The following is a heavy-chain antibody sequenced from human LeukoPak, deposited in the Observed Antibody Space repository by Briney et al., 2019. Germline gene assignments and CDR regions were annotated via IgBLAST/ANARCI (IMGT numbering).Heavy chain of an antibody. CDR3: GKTTVGYSSGQKPAWPVDY. V-gene: IGHV3-23*01. D-gene: IGHD5-18*01. CDR1: GFTFGSHA. J-gene: IGHJ4*02. CDR2: IFGSGGSP. Sequence: GGSLRLSCEASGFTFGSHAMYWVRQAPGKGLEWVAGIFGSGGSPHYADLVKGRFTISRDNSRNTVYLQINSLRAEDTAVYYCGKTTVGYSSGQKPAWPVDYWGQGALVTVSS.